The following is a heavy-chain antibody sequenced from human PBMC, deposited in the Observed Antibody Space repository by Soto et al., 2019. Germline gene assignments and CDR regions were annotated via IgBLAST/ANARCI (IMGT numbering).Heavy chain of an antibody. V-gene: IGHV1-3*05. CDR2: INAGNGNT. J-gene: IGHJ4*01. D-gene: IGHD2-21*02. Sequence: QVQLVQSGAEEKKPGASVKVSCKASGYTFTSYAMHWVHQAPGQRLEWMGWINAGNGNTKYSQKFQGRVTITRDTSASTAYMELSSLRSEDTAVYYCARSIVVVTALDYLGHGTLVTVSS. CDR1: GYTFTSYA. CDR3: ARSIVVVTALDY.